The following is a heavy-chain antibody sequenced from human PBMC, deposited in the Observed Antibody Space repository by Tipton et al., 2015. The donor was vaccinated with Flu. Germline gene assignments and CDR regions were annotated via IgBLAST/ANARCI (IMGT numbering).Heavy chain of an antibody. V-gene: IGHV4-39*07. J-gene: IGHJ5*02. Sequence: TLSLTCTVSGGSISRSHYSWGWIRQPPGKGLEWIGNIYYSGTTYYNPSLKSRVTISVDTSKNQISLKLSSVTAADTAVYYCARYPESNYHWFGPWGQGALVTVSS. CDR3: ARYPESNYHWFGP. CDR2: IYYSGTT. CDR1: GGSISRSHYS. D-gene: IGHD4-11*01.